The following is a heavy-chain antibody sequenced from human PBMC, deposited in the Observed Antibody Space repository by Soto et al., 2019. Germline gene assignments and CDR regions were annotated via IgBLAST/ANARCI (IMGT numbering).Heavy chain of an antibody. CDR1: GFTFSSYG. D-gene: IGHD3-10*01. CDR2: IWYDGSNK. V-gene: IGHV3-33*01. J-gene: IGHJ6*02. CDR3: ARDEGLGVNYYYYGMDV. Sequence: QVQLVESGGGVVQPGRSLRLSCAASGFTFSSYGMHWVRQAPGKGLEWVAVIWYDGSNKYYADSVKGRFTISRDNSKNTLYLHMTSLSAEDTAVYYCARDEGLGVNYYYYGMDVWGQGTTVTVSS.